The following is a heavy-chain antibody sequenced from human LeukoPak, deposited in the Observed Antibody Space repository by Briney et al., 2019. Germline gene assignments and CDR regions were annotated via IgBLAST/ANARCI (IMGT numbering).Heavy chain of an antibody. CDR3: ARDFTGTRIGMDV. D-gene: IGHD1-7*01. CDR1: GFTFSSYS. Sequence: PGGSLRLSCAASGFTFSSYSMNWVRQAPGKGLEWVSYISSSSSTIYYADSVKGRFTISRDNAKNSLYLQMNSLRAEDTAVYYCARDFTGTRIGMDVWGKGTTVTVSS. CDR2: ISSSSSTI. V-gene: IGHV3-48*01. J-gene: IGHJ6*04.